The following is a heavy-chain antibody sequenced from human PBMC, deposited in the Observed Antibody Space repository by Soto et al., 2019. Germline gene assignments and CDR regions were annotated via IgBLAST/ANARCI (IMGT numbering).Heavy chain of an antibody. Sequence: GGSLRLSCAASGFTFSSYAMSWVRQAPGKGLEWVSAISGSGGSTYYADSVKGRFTISRDNSKNTLYLQMNSLRAEDTAVYYCAKVSSQLLWFGGENYYYMDVWGKGTTVTVSS. CDR2: ISGSGGST. CDR3: AKVSSQLLWFGGENYYYMDV. V-gene: IGHV3-23*01. J-gene: IGHJ6*03. D-gene: IGHD3-10*01. CDR1: GFTFSSYA.